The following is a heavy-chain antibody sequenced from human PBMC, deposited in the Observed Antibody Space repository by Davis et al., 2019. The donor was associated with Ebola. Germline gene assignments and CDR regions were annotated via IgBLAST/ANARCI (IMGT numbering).Heavy chain of an antibody. CDR3: TTDLQGIAGTGADF. D-gene: IGHD6-13*01. CDR1: GFTFSNMW. J-gene: IGHJ4*02. V-gene: IGHV3-15*07. Sequence: PGGSLRLSCAASGFTFSNMWMTWVRQAPGKGLEWVGRIKTKTDGGTIDYAAPVKDRFTISRDDSKSTLYLQMNSLKTEGTAVYYCTTDLQGIAGTGADFWGQGTLVTVSS. CDR2: IKTKTDGGTI.